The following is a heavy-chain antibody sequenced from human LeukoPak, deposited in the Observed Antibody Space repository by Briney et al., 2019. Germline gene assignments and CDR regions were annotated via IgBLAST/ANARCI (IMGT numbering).Heavy chain of an antibody. CDR2: IWYEGTNI. D-gene: IGHD1-26*01. V-gene: IGHV3-33*01. Sequence: PGRSLRLSCAASGFTFSSYGMHWVRQAPGEGLEWVAVIWYEGTNIYYGDSVKGRFTISRDNSKNTLYLQMNSLRAEDTALYYCARQGGLGSYAAGSWFDPWGQGTLVTVSS. CDR1: GFTFSSYG. CDR3: ARQGGLGSYAAGSWFDP. J-gene: IGHJ5*02.